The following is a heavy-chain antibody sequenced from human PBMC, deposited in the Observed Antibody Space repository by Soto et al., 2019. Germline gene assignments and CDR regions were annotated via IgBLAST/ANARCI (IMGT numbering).Heavy chain of an antibody. CDR3: ARLPYCSSTSCHETTFDP. V-gene: IGHV1-69*01. CDR2: IIPIFGTA. J-gene: IGHJ5*02. Sequence: QVQLVQSGAEVKKPGSSVKVSCKASGGTFSSYAISWVRQAPGQGLEWMGGIIPIFGTANYAQKFQGRVTITADESTSTACMELSSLRSEDTAVYYCARLPYCSSTSCHETTFDPWGQGTLVTVSS. CDR1: GGTFSSYA. D-gene: IGHD2-2*01.